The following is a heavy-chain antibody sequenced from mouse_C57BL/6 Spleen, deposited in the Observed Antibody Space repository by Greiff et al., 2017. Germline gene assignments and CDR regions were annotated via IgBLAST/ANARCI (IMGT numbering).Heavy chain of an antibody. CDR3: ARYGGACFAY. J-gene: IGHJ2*01. CDR1: GFTFTDYY. V-gene: IGHV7-3*01. Sequence: EVHLVESGGGLVQPGGSLSLSCAASGFTFTDYYMSWVRQTPGKALEWLGLIRHKANGYTTEYSVSVKGRFNISRNKSQTILYLHMNAMRAEDVATYCCARYGGACFAYWGQGTTLTVSA. CDR2: IRHKANGYTT.